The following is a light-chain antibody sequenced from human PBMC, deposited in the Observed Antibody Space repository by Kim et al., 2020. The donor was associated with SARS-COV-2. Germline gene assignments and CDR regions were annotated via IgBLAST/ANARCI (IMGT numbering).Light chain of an antibody. V-gene: IGLV2-8*01. J-gene: IGLJ3*02. CDR1: SSDIGRYNY. Sequence: QSALTQPPSASGSPGQSVTISCTGTSSDIGRYNYVSWYQHHPGKAPKLMISEVSKRPSGVPDRFSGSKSGNTASLTVSGLQTEDEADYYCGSYAGSKTFLFGGGTKVTVL. CDR3: GSYAGSKTFL. CDR2: EVS.